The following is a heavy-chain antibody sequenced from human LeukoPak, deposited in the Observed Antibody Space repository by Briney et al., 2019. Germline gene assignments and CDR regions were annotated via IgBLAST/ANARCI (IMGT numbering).Heavy chain of an antibody. CDR2: INPSGGRA. CDR1: GYTFTSLY. Sequence: ASVKVSCKASGYTFTSLYMHWVRQAPGQGLEWMGIINPSGGRASYAQKFQGRVTMTRDTSTSTVYMELSSLRSEDMAVYYCGRGSRPPYYDFWSGYYKSDYYFDYWGQGTLVTVSS. V-gene: IGHV1-46*01. J-gene: IGHJ4*02. CDR3: GRGSRPPYYDFWSGYYKSDYYFDY. D-gene: IGHD3-3*01.